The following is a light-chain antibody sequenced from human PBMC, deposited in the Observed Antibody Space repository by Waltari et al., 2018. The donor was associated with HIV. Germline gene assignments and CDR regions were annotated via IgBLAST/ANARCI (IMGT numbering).Light chain of an antibody. J-gene: IGLJ2*01. V-gene: IGLV1-44*01. CDR1: SSNIGNNI. CDR3: ATWDDSLNGPL. CDR2: GND. Sequence: QSVLTQPPSVSATPGQRVTISCSGSSSNIGNNIVTWYQQLPGPAPKLIIYGNDQRPSGVPDRFSGSKSGTSASLAISGLQSEDEADYYCATWDDSLNGPLFGGGTKLTVL.